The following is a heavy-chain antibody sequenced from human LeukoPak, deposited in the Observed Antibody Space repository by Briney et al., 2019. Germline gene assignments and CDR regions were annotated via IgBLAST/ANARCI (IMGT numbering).Heavy chain of an antibody. V-gene: IGHV4-31*03. Sequence: PSETLSLTCTVSGGSISSCGYYWIWIPQHPGQGLEWIGYIYYSGSTYYNPSLKSRVTISVDTSKNQFSLKLSSVTAADTAVYYCARGPLYGSGSLDNGFDPWGQGTLVTAAS. CDR1: GGSISSCGYY. CDR3: ARGPLYGSGSLDNGFDP. J-gene: IGHJ5*02. D-gene: IGHD3-10*01. CDR2: IYYSGST.